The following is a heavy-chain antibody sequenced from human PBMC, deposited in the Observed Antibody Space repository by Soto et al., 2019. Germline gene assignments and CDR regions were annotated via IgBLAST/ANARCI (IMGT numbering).Heavy chain of an antibody. D-gene: IGHD6-13*01. Sequence: GGSLRLSCVVSGFTFSSYSMNWVRQTPGKGLEWLSYISSTSRTIYHADSVKGRFTISRDNAKNSLYLQMNSLRAEDTAVYYCARALPDGFHSSRGAFDIWGQGTMVTVSS. V-gene: IGHV3-48*04. CDR3: ARALPDGFHSSRGAFDI. J-gene: IGHJ3*02. CDR1: GFTFSSYS. CDR2: ISSTSRTI.